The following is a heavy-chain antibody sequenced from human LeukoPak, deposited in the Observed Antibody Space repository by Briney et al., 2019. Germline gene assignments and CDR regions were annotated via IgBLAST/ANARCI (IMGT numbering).Heavy chain of an antibody. J-gene: IGHJ3*02. CDR2: IYYSGST. CDR3: ARRYSSGWYGNDAFDI. Sequence: SETLSLTCTVSGGSISSYYWSWIRQPPGKGLEWIGYIYYSGSTNYNPSLKSRVTISVDTSKNQFSLKLSSVTAADTAVYYCARRYSSGWYGNDAFDIWGQGTMVTVSS. V-gene: IGHV4-59*08. D-gene: IGHD6-19*01. CDR1: GGSISSYY.